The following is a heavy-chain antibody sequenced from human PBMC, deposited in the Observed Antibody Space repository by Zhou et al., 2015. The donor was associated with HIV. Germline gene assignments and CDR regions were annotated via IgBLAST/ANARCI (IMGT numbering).Heavy chain of an antibody. CDR3: ARASYYYGSGSYPNWFDP. D-gene: IGHD3-10*01. V-gene: IGHV1-69*12. CDR2: IIPIFGTA. CDR1: GGTFSSYA. J-gene: IGHJ5*02. Sequence: QVQLVQSGAEVKKPGSSVKVSCKASGGTFSSYAISWVRQAPGQGLEWMGGIIPIFGTANYAQKFQGRVTITADESTSTAYMELSSLRSEDTAVYYCARASYYYGSGSYPNWFDPWGQGTLVTVSS.